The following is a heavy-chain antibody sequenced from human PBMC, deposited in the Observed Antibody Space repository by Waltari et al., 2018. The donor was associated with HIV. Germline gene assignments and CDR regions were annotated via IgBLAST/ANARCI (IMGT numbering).Heavy chain of an antibody. V-gene: IGHV1-2*02. D-gene: IGHD3-22*01. CDR3: TRVFRGTINYFDSRLGH. CDR1: GFTFSDYY. CDR2: INPNGGGT. Sequence: QVQLVQSGAEVKKPGASVKVSCKASGFTFSDYYMHWVRQAPGQGLEWMGWINPNGGGTRYSEEFQGRRTMPRDTSISTAYMELFRLRFDDTAIYYCTRVFRGTINYFDSRLGHWGQGTLVTVSS. J-gene: IGHJ4*02.